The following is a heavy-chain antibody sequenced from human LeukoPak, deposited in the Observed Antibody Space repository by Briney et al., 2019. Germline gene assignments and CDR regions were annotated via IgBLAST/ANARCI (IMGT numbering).Heavy chain of an antibody. D-gene: IGHD1-26*01. V-gene: IGHV3-53*01. J-gene: IGHJ4*02. CDR2: IYSGGST. Sequence: GGSLRLSCAASGFTVSSNYMSWVRQAPGKGLEWVSVIYSGGSTYYADSVKGRFTISRDNSKNTLYLQMNSLRAEDTAVYYCARARGSYAFDYWGQGTQVTVSS. CDR1: GFTVSSNY. CDR3: ARARGSYAFDY.